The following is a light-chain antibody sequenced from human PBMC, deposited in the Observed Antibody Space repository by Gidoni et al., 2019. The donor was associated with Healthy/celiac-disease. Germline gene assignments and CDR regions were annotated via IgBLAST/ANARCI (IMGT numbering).Light chain of an antibody. J-gene: IGKJ2*01. CDR1: QSISSW. V-gene: IGKV1-5*01. CDR2: DAS. CDR3: QQYNSYPYT. Sequence: DIQRTQTPSTLSASVGDRVTITCRASQSISSWLAWYQQKPGKAPKLLIYDASSLESGVPSRCSGSGSGTEFTLTISSLQPDDFATYYCQQYNSYPYTFGQGTKLEIK.